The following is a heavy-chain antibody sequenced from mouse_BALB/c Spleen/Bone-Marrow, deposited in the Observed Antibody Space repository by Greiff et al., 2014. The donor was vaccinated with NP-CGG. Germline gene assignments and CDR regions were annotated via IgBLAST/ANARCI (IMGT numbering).Heavy chain of an antibody. J-gene: IGHJ3*01. CDR3: ANIYYGDYGWFSY. D-gene: IGHD2-13*01. CDR2: IDTSYTYT. Sequence: VQLQQSGAELVMPGASVKMSCKASGYTFTDYWIHWVKQRPGQGLEWIGAIDTSYTYTTYNQKSKGKATLTVDASSSTAYIQLSSLTSEDSAVYYCANIYYGDYGWFSYWGQGTLVTVSA. CDR1: GYTFTDYW. V-gene: IGHV1-69*01.